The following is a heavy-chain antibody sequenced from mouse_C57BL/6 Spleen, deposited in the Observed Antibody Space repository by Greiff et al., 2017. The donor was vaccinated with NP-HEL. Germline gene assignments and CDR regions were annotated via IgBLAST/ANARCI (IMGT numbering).Heavy chain of an antibody. CDR1: GFTFSSYA. V-gene: IGHV5-9-1*02. CDR3: TRYDRPLYAMDY. CDR2: ISSGGDYI. D-gene: IGHD2-10*02. J-gene: IGHJ4*01. Sequence: EVKVEESGEGLVKPGGSLKLSCAASGFTFSSYAMSWVRQTPEKRLEWVAYISSGGDYIYYADTVKGRFTISRDNARNTLYLQMSSLKSEDTAMHYCTRYDRPLYAMDYWGQGTSVTVSS.